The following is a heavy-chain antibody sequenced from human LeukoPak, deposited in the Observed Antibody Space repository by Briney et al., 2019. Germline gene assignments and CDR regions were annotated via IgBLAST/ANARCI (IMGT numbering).Heavy chain of an antibody. V-gene: IGHV3-9*01. J-gene: IGHJ4*02. Sequence: GGSLRLSCAASGFSFHDYTMHWVRQAPGKGLEWVSGISWDGVTKDYADSVKGRFIISRDNAKKSLNLQMISLSAEDTALYYCTKAPYSYSSSLDYWGQGVHVTVSS. CDR3: TKAPYSYSSSLDY. CDR2: ISWDGVTK. CDR1: GFSFHDYT. D-gene: IGHD6-6*01.